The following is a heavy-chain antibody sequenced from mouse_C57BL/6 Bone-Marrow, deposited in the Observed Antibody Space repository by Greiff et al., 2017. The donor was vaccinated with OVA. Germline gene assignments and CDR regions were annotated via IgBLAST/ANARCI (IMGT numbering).Heavy chain of an antibody. CDR1: GYAFSSSW. V-gene: IGHV1-82*01. CDR2: IYPGDGDT. D-gene: IGHD1-1*01. Sequence: LVESGPELVKPGASVKISCKASGYAFSSSWMNWVKQRPGKGLEWIGRIYPGDGDTNYNGKFKGKATLTADKSSSTAYMQLSSLTSEDSAVYFCAREVYYYGSSYAMDYWGQGTSVTVSS. J-gene: IGHJ4*01. CDR3: AREVYYYGSSYAMDY.